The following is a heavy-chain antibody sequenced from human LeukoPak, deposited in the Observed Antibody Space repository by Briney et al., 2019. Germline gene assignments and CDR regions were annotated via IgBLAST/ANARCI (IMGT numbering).Heavy chain of an antibody. CDR1: GCSISSSNW. D-gene: IGHD3-22*01. CDR2: IYHSGST. Sequence: SETLSLTCAVSGCSISSSNWWSWVRQPPGKGLEWIGEIYHSGSTNYNPSLKSRVTISVDKSKNQFSLKLSSVTAADTAVYYCAIRGDYYDSSGYYFYWYFDLWGRGTLVTVSS. J-gene: IGHJ2*01. CDR3: AIRGDYYDSSGYYFYWYFDL. V-gene: IGHV4-4*02.